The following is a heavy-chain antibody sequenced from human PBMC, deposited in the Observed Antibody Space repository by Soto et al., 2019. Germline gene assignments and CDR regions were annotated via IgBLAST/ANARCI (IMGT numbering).Heavy chain of an antibody. Sequence: GASVKVSCKASGYTFTSYYMHWVRQAPGQGLEWMGIINPSGGSTSYAQKFQGRVTMTRDTSTSTVYMELSSLRSEDTAVYYCARDSVYGGNGRYYYYYGMDVWGQGTTVTVSS. CDR3: ARDSVYGGNGRYYYYYGMDV. CDR2: INPSGGST. D-gene: IGHD2-15*01. CDR1: GYTFTSYY. V-gene: IGHV1-46*01. J-gene: IGHJ6*02.